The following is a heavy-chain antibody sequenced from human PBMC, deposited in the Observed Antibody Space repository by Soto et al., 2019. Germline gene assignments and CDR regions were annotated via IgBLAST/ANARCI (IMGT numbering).Heavy chain of an antibody. CDR2: IYHSGST. V-gene: IGHV4-30-2*01. CDR3: ARAGGLGAVAVDY. Sequence: SETLSLTCTVSGDSISSNNNYWSWIRQPPGEGLEWIGYIYHSGSTYYNPSLKSRVTISVDRSKNQFSLKLSSVTAADTAVYYCARAGGLGAVAVDYWGQGTLVTVSS. J-gene: IGHJ4*02. D-gene: IGHD6-19*01. CDR1: GDSISSNNNY.